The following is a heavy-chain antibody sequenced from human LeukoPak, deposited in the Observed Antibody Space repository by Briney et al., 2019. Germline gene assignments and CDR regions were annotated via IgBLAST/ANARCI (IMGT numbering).Heavy chain of an antibody. J-gene: IGHJ4*02. D-gene: IGHD6-19*01. Sequence: SETLSLTCAVYGGSFSGYYWSWIRQPPGKGLEWIGYIYYSGSTNYNPSLKSRVTISVDTSKNQFSLKLSSVTAADTAVYYCARSYSSGWYVGYWGQGTLVTVSS. CDR3: ARSYSSGWYVGY. CDR2: IYYSGST. V-gene: IGHV4-59*01. CDR1: GGSFSGYY.